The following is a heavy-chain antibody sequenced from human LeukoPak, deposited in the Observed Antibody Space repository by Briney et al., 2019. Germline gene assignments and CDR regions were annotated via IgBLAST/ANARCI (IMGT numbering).Heavy chain of an antibody. D-gene: IGHD5-18*01. CDR2: TYYRSKWYN. V-gene: IGHV6-1*01. Sequence: SQTLSLTCAISGDSVSSNNAWNWIRQSPSRGLEWLGRTYYRSKWYNDYAVSVKSRITINPDTSKNQFSLQLSSVTAADTAVYYCARVDTVMAYYFDLWGQGTLVTVSS. CDR3: ARVDTVMAYYFDL. J-gene: IGHJ4*02. CDR1: GDSVSSNNA.